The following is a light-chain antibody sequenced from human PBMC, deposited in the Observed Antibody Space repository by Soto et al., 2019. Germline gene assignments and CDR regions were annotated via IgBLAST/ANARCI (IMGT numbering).Light chain of an antibody. CDR3: QHYNTSST. V-gene: IGKV1-5*01. CDR1: QSISRW. J-gene: IGKJ5*01. CDR2: DAS. Sequence: VQMTQSPSTLSASVGDRVTITCRARQSISRWSAWYQQKPGKAPKAMIYDASTLRSGVPSRFSGGGSGTEFTLTISILQPDDFASYYCQHYNTSSTFGQGTRLEIK.